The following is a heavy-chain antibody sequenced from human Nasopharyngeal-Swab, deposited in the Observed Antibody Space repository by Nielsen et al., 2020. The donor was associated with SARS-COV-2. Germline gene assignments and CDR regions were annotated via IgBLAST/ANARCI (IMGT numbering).Heavy chain of an antibody. CDR3: AKAITDSGYYLPFDY. Sequence: GSLRLSCVASGFTFRTNTMSWVRQAPGKGLEWVSAMNAYGDTNYAESVKGRFTVSRDNSKNTLYLQMNSLRAEDTAVYYCAKAITDSGYYLPFDYWGQGALVTVSS. D-gene: IGHD3-22*01. CDR1: GFTFRTNT. J-gene: IGHJ4*02. V-gene: IGHV3-23*01. CDR2: MNAYGDT.